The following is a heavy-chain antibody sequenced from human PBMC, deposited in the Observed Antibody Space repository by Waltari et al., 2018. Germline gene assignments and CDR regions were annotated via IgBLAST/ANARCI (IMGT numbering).Heavy chain of an antibody. Sequence: EVLLVESGGGLVQTGGSLRLSCAASRFSFRNYWMNWVRKAPGKGLEWVANINQDGSEEYYVDSVKGRFTISRDNAKNSLYLEMKTLRAEDTAIYYCARTGARWLQFAAFDIWGQGTMVTVSS. J-gene: IGHJ3*02. CDR1: RFSFRNYW. D-gene: IGHD5-12*01. CDR2: INQDGSEE. CDR3: ARTGARWLQFAAFDI. V-gene: IGHV3-7*01.